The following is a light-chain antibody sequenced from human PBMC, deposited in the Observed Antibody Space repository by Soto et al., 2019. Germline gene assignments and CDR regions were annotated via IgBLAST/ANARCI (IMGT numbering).Light chain of an antibody. CDR3: QQYLDWPLT. J-gene: IGKJ4*01. V-gene: IGKV3-15*01. CDR1: QSLATN. Sequence: EIVMTHSPVTLSVSPGERVTLSCRASQSLATNLAWYQQKPGQTPRLVIYGISARASGIPGRFSGSGFGTDFTLTSSSLQPADSAVYYCQQYLDWPLTFGGGTKVEI. CDR2: GIS.